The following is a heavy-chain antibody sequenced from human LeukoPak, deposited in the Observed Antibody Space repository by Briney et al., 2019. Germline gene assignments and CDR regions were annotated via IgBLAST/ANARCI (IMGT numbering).Heavy chain of an antibody. J-gene: IGHJ3*02. D-gene: IGHD3-16*01. V-gene: IGHV1-24*01. CDR2: FDPEDGET. CDR3: ATQSYVLYAFDI. CDR1: GYTLTELS. Sequence: ASVKVSCKVSGYTLTELSMHWVRQAPGNGLEWMGGFDPEDGETIYAQKFQGRVTMTEDTSTDTAYMELSSLRSEDTAVYYCATQSYVLYAFDIWGQGTMVTVSS.